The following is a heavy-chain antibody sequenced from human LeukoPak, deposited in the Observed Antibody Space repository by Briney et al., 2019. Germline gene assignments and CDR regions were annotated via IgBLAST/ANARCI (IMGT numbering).Heavy chain of an antibody. CDR2: ISAYNGNT. V-gene: IGHV1-18*01. Sequence: ASVKVSCKASGYTFTSYGISWVRQAPGQGLEWMGWISAYNGNTNYAQKLQGRVTMTTDASTSTAYMELRSLRSDDTAVYYCARGAVLLWFGELVGYYFDYWGQGTLVTVSS. J-gene: IGHJ4*02. D-gene: IGHD3-10*01. CDR3: ARGAVLLWFGELVGYYFDY. CDR1: GYTFTSYG.